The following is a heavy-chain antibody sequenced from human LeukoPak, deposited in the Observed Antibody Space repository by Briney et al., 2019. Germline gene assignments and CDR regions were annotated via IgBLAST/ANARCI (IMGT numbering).Heavy chain of an antibody. V-gene: IGHV1-18*01. CDR2: ISAYNGNT. CDR1: GYTFTSYG. CDR3: ARDSNYYDSSGYCDY. J-gene: IGHJ4*02. D-gene: IGHD3-22*01. Sequence: GASVKVSCKASGYTFTSYGISWVRQAPGQGLEWMGWISAYNGNTNYAQKLQGRVTMTTDTSTSTAYMERRSLRSDDTAVYYCARDSNYYDSSGYCDYWGQGTLVTVSS.